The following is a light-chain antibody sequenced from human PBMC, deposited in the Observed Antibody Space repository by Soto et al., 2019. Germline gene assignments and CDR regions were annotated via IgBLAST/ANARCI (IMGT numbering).Light chain of an antibody. CDR3: QQYTNTNNPWM. Sequence: DIQMTQSPSTLSASVVDTVTVTCRAIQCVSGWLAWYQQKPGKAPKLLIYDASSLESGVPSRFSGSGSGTEFTLTISSLQPDDFATYYCQQYTNTNNPWMFGQGTKVDIK. CDR2: DAS. J-gene: IGKJ1*01. V-gene: IGKV1-5*01. CDR1: QCVSGW.